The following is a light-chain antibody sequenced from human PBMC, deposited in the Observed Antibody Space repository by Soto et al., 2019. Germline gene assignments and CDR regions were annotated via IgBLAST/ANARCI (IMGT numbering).Light chain of an antibody. CDR1: QSISDY. CDR2: AAS. CDR3: QQTYTTPQT. Sequence: IQMTQSPSSLSAFVGDRVTITCRASQSISDYLNWYQQKVGKAPKLLIYAASTLQIGVPSRFSGSGSGTDFTLTISSLQPEDFAIYYCQQTYTTPQTFGQGTKLEI. J-gene: IGKJ2*01. V-gene: IGKV1-39*01.